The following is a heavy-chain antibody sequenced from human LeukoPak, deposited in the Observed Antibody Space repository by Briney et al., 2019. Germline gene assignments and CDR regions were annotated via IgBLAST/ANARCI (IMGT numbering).Heavy chain of an antibody. D-gene: IGHD2-2*01. CDR2: IKEDGSTK. J-gene: IGHJ4*02. CDR3: ARDGGYCSGITCPGDL. V-gene: IGHV3-7*01. CDR1: GFNLGALW. Sequence: VGSLRLSCAASGFNLGALWMSWGGQAPGQGLEWVANIKEDGSTKFYVDSVKGRFTISRDNAKNSLYLQMNSLRAEDTAMYFCARDGGYCSGITCPGDLWGQGTLVTVSP.